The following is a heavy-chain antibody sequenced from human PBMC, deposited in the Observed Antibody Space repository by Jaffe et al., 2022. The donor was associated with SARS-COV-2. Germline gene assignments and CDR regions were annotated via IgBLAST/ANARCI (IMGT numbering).Heavy chain of an antibody. J-gene: IGHJ4*02. CDR3: VKAHISSGTTYYFDY. CDR1: GFTFSTYA. CDR2: VSSDGYST. Sequence: EVQLVESGGDLVQPGGSLRLSCSASGFTFSTYAMYWVRQAPGNGLEYVSAVSSDGYSTYYADSVKGRFTISRDNSKNTLYLQMSSLRVEDTAVYYCVKAHISSGTTYYFDYWGPGTLVTVSS. V-gene: IGHV3-64D*09. D-gene: IGHD1-26*01.